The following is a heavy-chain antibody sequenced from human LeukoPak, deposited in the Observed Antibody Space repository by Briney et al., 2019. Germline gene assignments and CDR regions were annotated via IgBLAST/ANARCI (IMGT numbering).Heavy chain of an antibody. Sequence: PGGSLRLSCAASGFTFSSYAMSWVRQAPGKGLEWVSAISGSGGSTYYADSVKGRFTFSRDNSKNTLYLQMNSLRAEDTAVYYCAKADYDFWSGKGGYWGQGTLVTVSS. CDR1: GFTFSSYA. CDR2: ISGSGGST. CDR3: AKADYDFWSGKGGY. V-gene: IGHV3-23*01. J-gene: IGHJ4*02. D-gene: IGHD3-3*01.